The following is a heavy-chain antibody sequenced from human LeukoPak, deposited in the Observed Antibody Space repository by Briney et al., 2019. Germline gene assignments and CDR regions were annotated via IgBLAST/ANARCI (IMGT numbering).Heavy chain of an antibody. Sequence: ASVKVSCKASGGTFSSYAINWVRQAPGQGLEWMGGIIPIFGTASYAQKFQGRVTITRNTSISTAYMELSSLRSEDTAVYYCARGHIAAVDYYYYYMNVWGKGTTVTVSS. CDR3: ARGHIAAVDYYYYYMNV. D-gene: IGHD6-13*01. J-gene: IGHJ6*03. CDR2: IIPIFGTA. CDR1: GGTFSSYA. V-gene: IGHV1-69*05.